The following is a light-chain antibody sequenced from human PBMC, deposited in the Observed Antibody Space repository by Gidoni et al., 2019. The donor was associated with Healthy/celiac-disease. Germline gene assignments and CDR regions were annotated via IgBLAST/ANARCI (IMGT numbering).Light chain of an antibody. Sequence: IVITQSPLSLPVTPGEPASISCRSSQSLLHSNGYNYLDSYLQKPGQSPQLLIYLGSNRASGVPDRFSGSGSGKDFTLKISRVEAEDVGVYYCMQALQTPWTFGQGTKVEIK. CDR1: QSLLHSNGYNY. CDR2: LGS. CDR3: MQALQTPWT. J-gene: IGKJ1*01. V-gene: IGKV2-28*01.